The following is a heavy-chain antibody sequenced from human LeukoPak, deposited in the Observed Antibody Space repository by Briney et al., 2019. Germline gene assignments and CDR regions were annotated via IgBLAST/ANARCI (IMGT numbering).Heavy chain of an antibody. V-gene: IGHV3-33*06. D-gene: IGHD4-17*01. J-gene: IGHJ6*03. CDR1: GFTFSNYA. Sequence: GGSLRLSCAASGFTFSNYAMHWVRQAPGKGLEWVALIWVDGRNKYSADSVKGRFTISRDNSKHTLYLQMNRPRAEDTAVYYCAKGTTPYTAVYYYYMDVWGKGTTVTVSS. CDR2: IWVDGRNK. CDR3: AKGTTPYTAVYYYYMDV.